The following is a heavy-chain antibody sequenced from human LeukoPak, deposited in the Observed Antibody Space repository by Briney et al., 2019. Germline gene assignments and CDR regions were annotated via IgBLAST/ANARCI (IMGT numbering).Heavy chain of an antibody. Sequence: SETLSLTCTVSGGSISNHYWSWIRQPPGHGLKWIGLIYYTGRTRYDPSLQSRVLISADTSKNHFSVKVSSVTAADTAVYYCARLLDYDTSGDPDTFDMWGQGITVTVS. D-gene: IGHD3-22*01. CDR2: IYYTGRT. J-gene: IGHJ3*02. CDR3: ARLLDYDTSGDPDTFDM. V-gene: IGHV4-59*08. CDR1: GGSISNHY.